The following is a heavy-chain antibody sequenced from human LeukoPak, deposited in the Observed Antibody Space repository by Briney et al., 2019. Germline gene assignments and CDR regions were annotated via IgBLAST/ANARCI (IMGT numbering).Heavy chain of an antibody. V-gene: IGHV4-61*02. CDR2: IYTSGST. CDR1: GGSISSGSYY. J-gene: IGHJ4*02. Sequence: PSQTLSLTCTVSGGSISSGSYYWSWIRQPAGKGLEWIGRIYTSGSTNYNPSLKSRVTISVDTSKNQFSLKLSSVTAADTAVYYCARGPLALDYWGQGTLVTVSS. CDR3: ARGPLALDY.